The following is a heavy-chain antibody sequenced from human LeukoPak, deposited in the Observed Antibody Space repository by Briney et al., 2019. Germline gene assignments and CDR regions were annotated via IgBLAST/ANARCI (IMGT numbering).Heavy chain of an antibody. V-gene: IGHV1-2*02. Sequence: ASVKVSCKASGYTFTGYYLHWVRQAPGQGLEWMGWINPNSGVTNYAQKFEARVTMNRDTSISTAYMELSRLRFDDTAVYYCARSPDILTGEKFDYWGQGTLVTVSS. CDR3: ARSPDILTGEKFDY. D-gene: IGHD3-9*01. CDR2: INPNSGVT. CDR1: GYTFTGYY. J-gene: IGHJ4*02.